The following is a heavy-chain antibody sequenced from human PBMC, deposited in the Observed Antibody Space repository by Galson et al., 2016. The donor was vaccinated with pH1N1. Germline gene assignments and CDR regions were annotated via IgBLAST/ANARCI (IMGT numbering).Heavy chain of an antibody. CDR3: AHLGYGDYVGYFDS. CDR2: IYWNDDK. Sequence: PALVKPTQTLTLTCTFSGFSLRTSGVGVGWIRQPPGKALEWLAVIYWNDDKRYSPSLKSRLTITKDTSKNQVVLTMTNMDPVDTATYYCAHLGYGDYVGYFDSWGQGTLVTVSS. CDR1: GFSLRTSGVG. D-gene: IGHD4-17*01. J-gene: IGHJ4*02. V-gene: IGHV2-5*01.